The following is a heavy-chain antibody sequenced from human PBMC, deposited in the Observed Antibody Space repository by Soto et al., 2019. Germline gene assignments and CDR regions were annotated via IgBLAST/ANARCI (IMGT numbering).Heavy chain of an antibody. CDR3: ARSGDCTGTSCHLRGPFDS. CDR1: GFTFGGYA. CDR2: IRGKAYGGTT. D-gene: IGHD2-8*02. J-gene: IGHJ4*02. V-gene: IGHV3-49*04. Sequence: GGSRRLSCTASGFTFGGYALSWVRLAPGKGLEWVGSIRGKAYGGTTEYAASVKGRFTISRDDSKSIAYLQMDSLRDEDTAVYFCARSGDCTGTSCHLRGPFDSWGPGTLVTVS.